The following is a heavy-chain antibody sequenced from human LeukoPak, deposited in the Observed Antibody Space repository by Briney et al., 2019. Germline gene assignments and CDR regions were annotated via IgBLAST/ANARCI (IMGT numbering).Heavy chain of an antibody. Sequence: PSETLSLTCTVSGGSISSSSYYWGWIRQPPGKGLEWIGSIYYSGSTYYNPSLKSRVTISVDTSKNQFSLKLSSVTAADTAVYYCARQGIAAAGSEWFDPWGQGTLVTVPS. J-gene: IGHJ5*02. CDR1: GGSISSSSYY. CDR2: IYYSGST. CDR3: ARQGIAAAGSEWFDP. V-gene: IGHV4-39*01. D-gene: IGHD6-13*01.